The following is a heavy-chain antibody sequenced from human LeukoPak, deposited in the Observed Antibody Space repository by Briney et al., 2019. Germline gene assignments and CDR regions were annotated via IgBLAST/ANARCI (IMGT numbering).Heavy chain of an antibody. CDR2: ISGSGGSA. CDR3: AKDGSALWTIARPYYFDY. Sequence: PGGSLRLSCAASGFTFSSYAMSWVRQAPGKGLQWVSGISGSGGSAAYADSVKGRFTISRDNSKNTLYVQMNGLRAEDTAVYYCAKDGSALWTIARPYYFDYWGQGTLVTVSS. J-gene: IGHJ4*02. V-gene: IGHV3-23*01. CDR1: GFTFSSYA. D-gene: IGHD5-24*01.